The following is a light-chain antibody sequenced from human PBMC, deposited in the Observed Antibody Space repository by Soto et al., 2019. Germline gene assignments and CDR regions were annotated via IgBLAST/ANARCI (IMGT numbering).Light chain of an antibody. CDR1: QGISSY. CDR3: QQYYSYPHT. J-gene: IGKJ3*01. Sequence: AIRMTQSPSSLSASTGDRVTITCRASQGISSYLAWYQQKPGKAPKLLIYAASTLQSGVRSRFSGSGSGTDFTLTISCLQSEDVATYYCQQYYSYPHTFGPGTKVDIK. V-gene: IGKV1-8*01. CDR2: AAS.